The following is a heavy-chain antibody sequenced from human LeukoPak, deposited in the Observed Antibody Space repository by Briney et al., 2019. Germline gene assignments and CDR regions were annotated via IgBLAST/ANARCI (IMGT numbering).Heavy chain of an antibody. CDR1: GYTFTGYY. CDR2: INPDNGGT. CDR3: ARGFLYSSSDY. V-gene: IGHV1-2*02. J-gene: IGHJ4*02. D-gene: IGHD6-19*01. Sequence: ASVKVSCKASGYTFTGYYMHWVRQAPGQGLEWIGWINPDNGGTNYAQKFQGRVTMTRDTSISTAYMELSRLRSDDTAVYYCARGFLYSSSDYWGQGTLVTVSS.